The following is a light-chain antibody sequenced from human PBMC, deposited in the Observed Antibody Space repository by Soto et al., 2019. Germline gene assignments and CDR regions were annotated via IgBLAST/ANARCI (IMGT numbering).Light chain of an antibody. Sequence: EIVMTQSPATLSVSPGERATLSCRASQSVSSNLAWYQQKPGQAPRLLIYGASTRATGIPARFSGSRSGTELTLTISSLQSEDFAVYYCQHYNNSPRTFGQGTKVEIK. CDR3: QHYNNSPRT. CDR1: QSVSSN. V-gene: IGKV3-15*01. J-gene: IGKJ1*01. CDR2: GAS.